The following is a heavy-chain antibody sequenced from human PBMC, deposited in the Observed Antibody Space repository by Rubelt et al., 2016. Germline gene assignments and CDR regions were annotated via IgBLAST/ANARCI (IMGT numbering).Heavy chain of an antibody. CDR2: INHSGST. J-gene: IGHJ4*02. Sequence: QVQLQQWGAGLLKPSETLSLTCAVYGGSFSGYYWSWIRQPPGKGLEWIGEINHSGSTNYNPSLKSRVTISVDTSKNQVSLKLSSVTAADTAVYYCARRRYYYGSGSYYNPFDYWGQGTLVTVSS. CDR1: GGSFSGYY. V-gene: IGHV4-34*01. CDR3: ARRRYYYGSGSYYNPFDY. D-gene: IGHD3-10*01.